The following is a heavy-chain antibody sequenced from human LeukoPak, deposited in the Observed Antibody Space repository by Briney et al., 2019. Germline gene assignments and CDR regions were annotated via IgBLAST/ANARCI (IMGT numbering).Heavy chain of an antibody. J-gene: IGHJ4*02. CDR2: IYYSGST. V-gene: IGHV4-39*01. D-gene: IGHD3-3*01. Sequence: ASETLSLTCTVSGGSISSSSYYWGWIRQPPGKGLEWIGSIYYSGSTYYNPSLKSRVTISVDTSKNQFSLKLSSVTAADTAVYYCARGIFGVVINDYWGQGTLVTVSS. CDR3: ARGIFGVVINDY. CDR1: GGSISSSSYY.